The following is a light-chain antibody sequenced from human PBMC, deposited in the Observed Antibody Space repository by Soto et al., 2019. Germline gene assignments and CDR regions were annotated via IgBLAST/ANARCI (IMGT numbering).Light chain of an antibody. J-gene: IGKJ4*01. CDR2: AAS. V-gene: IGKV1-9*01. CDR1: QAISSY. Sequence: DIQLNQSPSFLSASVGDRVTITCRASQAISSYLAWYQQKPGKTPKLLIYAASTLQSGVPSRFSGSGSGTEFPLTISSLQPEEFATYYREQVYNYPLSFGGGTKVEIK. CDR3: EQVYNYPLS.